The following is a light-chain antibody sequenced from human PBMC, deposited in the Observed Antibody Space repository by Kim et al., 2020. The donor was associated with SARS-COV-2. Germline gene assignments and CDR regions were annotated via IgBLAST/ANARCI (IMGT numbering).Light chain of an antibody. Sequence: GQWFTISCSGSNSNIGSNTGNWYQQLPETAPKLLIYSNNQRPSGVPDRFSGSKSGTSASLAISGLQSEDEADYYCAAWDDSLNDYVFGTGTKVTVL. CDR2: SNN. CDR1: NSNIGSNT. V-gene: IGLV1-44*01. CDR3: AAWDDSLNDYV. J-gene: IGLJ1*01.